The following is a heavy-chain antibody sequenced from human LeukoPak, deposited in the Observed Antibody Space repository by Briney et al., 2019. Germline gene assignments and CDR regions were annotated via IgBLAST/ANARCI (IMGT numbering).Heavy chain of an antibody. J-gene: IGHJ6*02. V-gene: IGHV3-74*01. D-gene: IGHD3-10*02. CDR3: ARDFYVRGANYYYGMDV. Sequence: HTGGSLRLSCAGSGFTFKLYWMHWVRQVPGRGPVWVSRTNHDGSDTIYADSVRGRFTISRDNAKNSLYLQMNSLRAEDTAVYYCARDFYVRGANYYYGMDVWGQGTTVTVSS. CDR2: TNHDGSDT. CDR1: GFTFKLYW.